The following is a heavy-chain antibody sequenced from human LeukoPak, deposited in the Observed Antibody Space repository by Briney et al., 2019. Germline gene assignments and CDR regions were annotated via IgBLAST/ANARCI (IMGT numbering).Heavy chain of an antibody. CDR2: IHYSGST. CDR1: GGSISSSSYY. V-gene: IGHV4-39*01. CDR3: ARSGFPDAFDI. J-gene: IGHJ3*02. D-gene: IGHD1-26*01. Sequence: PSETQSLTCTVSGGSISSSSYYWGWIRQPPGKGLEWIGSIHYSGSTYYNPSLKSRVTISVDTSKNQFSLKLSSVTAADTAVYYCARSGFPDAFDIWGQGTMVTVSS.